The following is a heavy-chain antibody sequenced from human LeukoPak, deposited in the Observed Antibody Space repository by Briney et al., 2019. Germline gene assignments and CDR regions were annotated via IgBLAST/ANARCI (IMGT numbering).Heavy chain of an antibody. J-gene: IGHJ4*02. CDR3: AKGKGKLGAFQSDFDY. V-gene: IGHV3-30*02. D-gene: IGHD1-26*01. CDR1: GFTFSSYG. CDR2: IRYDGSNK. Sequence: GGSLRLSCAASGFTFSSYGMHWVRQAPGKGLEWVAFIRYDGSNKYYVEPVKGRFSISRDNSKNTLYLEMSSLRAEDTAIYYCAKGKGKLGAFQSDFDYWGQGTLVTVSS.